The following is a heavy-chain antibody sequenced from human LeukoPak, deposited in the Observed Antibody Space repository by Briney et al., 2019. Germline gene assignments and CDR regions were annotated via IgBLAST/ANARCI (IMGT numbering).Heavy chain of an antibody. Sequence: SETLSLTCAVSGDSISNYFWTWIRQPAGKGLEWIGRTHASGTTNYNPSLKSRVAMSLDTSMSQSSLNLNSVTAADTAVYYCAREDANSTTTRALDYWGQGALVTVSS. V-gene: IGHV4-4*07. CDR3: AREDANSTTTRALDY. CDR2: THASGTT. D-gene: IGHD2-2*01. J-gene: IGHJ4*02. CDR1: GDSISNYF.